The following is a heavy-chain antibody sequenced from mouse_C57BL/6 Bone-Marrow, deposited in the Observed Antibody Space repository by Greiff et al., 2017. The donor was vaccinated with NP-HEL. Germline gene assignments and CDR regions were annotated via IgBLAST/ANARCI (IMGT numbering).Heavy chain of an antibody. CDR3: ARGGLRWYFDY. Sequence: EVKLVESGPELVKPGDSVKISCKASGYSFTGYFMNWVMQSHGKSLEWIGRINPYNGDTFYNQKFKGKATLTVDKSSSTAHMELRSLTSEDSAVYYCARGGLRWYFDYWGQGTTLTVSS. V-gene: IGHV1-20*01. J-gene: IGHJ2*01. D-gene: IGHD2-2*01. CDR1: GYSFTGYF. CDR2: INPYNGDT.